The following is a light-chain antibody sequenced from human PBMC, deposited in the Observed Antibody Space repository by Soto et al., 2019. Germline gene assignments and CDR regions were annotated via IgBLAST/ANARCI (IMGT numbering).Light chain of an antibody. CDR3: SSYTASSTLL. J-gene: IGLJ1*01. V-gene: IGLV2-14*03. CDR2: EVS. CDR1: SSDVGGYNY. Sequence: QSVLTQPTSVSGSPGQSITISCTGTSSDVGGYNYVSWSQQHPGKAPKLLISEVSNRPSGVSNRFSGSKSGNTASLTISGLQADDEADYYCSSYTASSTLLFGTGTKVNV.